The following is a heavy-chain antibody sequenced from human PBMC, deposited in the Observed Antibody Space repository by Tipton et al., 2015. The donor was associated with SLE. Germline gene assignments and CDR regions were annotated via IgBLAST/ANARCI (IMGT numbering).Heavy chain of an antibody. J-gene: IGHJ4*02. CDR2: INYSGST. V-gene: IGHV4-34*01. Sequence: GLVKPSETLSLTCGVSGTSLTGYHWSWIRQPPGKGLEWIGEINYSGSTNYNPSLKSRVTISIGTSKNQLSLELNSMTAADTAVYYCARQLGWGDPFAFDYWGQGTLVTVSP. D-gene: IGHD2-21*02. CDR1: GTSLTGYH. CDR3: ARQLGWGDPFAFDY.